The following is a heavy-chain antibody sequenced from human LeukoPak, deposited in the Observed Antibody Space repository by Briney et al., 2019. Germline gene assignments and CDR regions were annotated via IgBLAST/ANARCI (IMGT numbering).Heavy chain of an antibody. CDR3: TRGTDGLWDF. V-gene: IGHV3-21*01. CDR1: GFTFSSYE. Sequence: PGGSLRLSCAASGFTFSSYEMNWVRQAPGKGLEWVSSINSSSGYIYYADSVKGRFTVSRDNTKNPLYLQMNSLRAEDTAVYYCTRGTDGLWDFWGQGTLVTVSS. CDR2: INSSSGYI. J-gene: IGHJ4*02. D-gene: IGHD2-8*01.